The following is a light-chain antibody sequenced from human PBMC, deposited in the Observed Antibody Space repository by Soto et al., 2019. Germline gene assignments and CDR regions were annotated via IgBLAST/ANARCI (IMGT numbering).Light chain of an antibody. V-gene: IGLV4-69*01. J-gene: IGLJ2*01. CDR2: LNSDGSH. Sequence: QLVLTQSPSASASLGASVKLTCTLSSGHSSYAIAWHQQQPEKGPRYLMKLNSDGSHSKGDGIPDRFSGSSSGAERYLTNSSLQSEDEADYYCQTWGTGILVFGGGTKLTFL. CDR1: SGHSSYA. CDR3: QTWGTGILV.